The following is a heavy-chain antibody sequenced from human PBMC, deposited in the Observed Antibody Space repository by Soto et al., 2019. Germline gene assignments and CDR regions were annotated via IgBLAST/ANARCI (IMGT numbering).Heavy chain of an antibody. J-gene: IGHJ4*02. V-gene: IGHV3-23*01. Sequence: GGSLRRSCAASGFTFSSYAMIWVRQAPGKGLEWVSAISGSGSSTYYADSVKGRFTISRDNSKNTLYLQMNSLRAEDTAVYYCAKGSGGGSYYFDYWGQGTLVTVSS. CDR3: AKGSGGGSYYFDY. CDR1: GFTFSSYA. D-gene: IGHD1-26*01. CDR2: ISGSGSST.